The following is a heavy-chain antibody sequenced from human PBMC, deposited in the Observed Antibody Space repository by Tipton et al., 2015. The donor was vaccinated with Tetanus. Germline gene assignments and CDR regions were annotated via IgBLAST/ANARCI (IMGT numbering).Heavy chain of an antibody. D-gene: IGHD3-22*01. V-gene: IGHV1-69*06. J-gene: IGHJ4*02. CDR3: ARTRRKYYYDSSGYPYYFDY. CDR2: IIPIFGTA. Sequence: QLVQSGAEVKEPGSSVKVSCKASGGTFSSYAISWVRQAPGQGLEWMGGIIPIFGTANYAQKFQGRVTITADKSTSTAYMELSSLRSEDTAVYYCARTRRKYYYDSSGYPYYFDYWGQGTLVTVSS. CDR1: GGTFSSYA.